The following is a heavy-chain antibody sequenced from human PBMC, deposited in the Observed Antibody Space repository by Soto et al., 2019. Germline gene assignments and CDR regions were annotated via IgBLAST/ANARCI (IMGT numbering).Heavy chain of an antibody. J-gene: IGHJ3*02. V-gene: IGHV4-4*07. Sequence: SETLSLTCTGSGGSISSYYWSWIRQPAGKGLEWIGRIYTSGSTNYNPSLKSRVTMSVDTSKNQFSLKLSSVTAADTAVYYCARVRLYSSSWYAFDIWGQGTMVTVSS. CDR3: ARVRLYSSSWYAFDI. CDR2: IYTSGST. CDR1: GGSISSYY. D-gene: IGHD6-13*01.